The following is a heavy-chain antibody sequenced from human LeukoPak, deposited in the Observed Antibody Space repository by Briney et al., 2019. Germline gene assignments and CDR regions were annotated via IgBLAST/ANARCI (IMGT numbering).Heavy chain of an antibody. D-gene: IGHD5-12*01. CDR1: GFTFGSYE. J-gene: IGHJ4*02. CDR3: ARCRTVATADY. CDR2: ISSSGSTI. V-gene: IGHV3-48*03. Sequence: PGGSLRLSCAASGFTFGSYEMNWVRQAPGKGLEWVSYISSSGSTIYYADSVKGRFTISRDNAKNSLYLQMNSLRAEDTAVYYCARCRTVATADYWGQGTLVTVSS.